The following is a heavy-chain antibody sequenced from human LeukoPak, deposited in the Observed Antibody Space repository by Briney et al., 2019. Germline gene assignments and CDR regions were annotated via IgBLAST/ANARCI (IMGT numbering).Heavy chain of an antibody. V-gene: IGHV4-59*01. CDR2: IYYIGST. J-gene: IGHJ4*02. CDR3: ASGGLWVDY. Sequence: PSETLSLTCTVSGDSLSGLYWSWVRQPPGKGLEGVGDIYYIGSTNYTPSLKSPVTISVDTSKNQFSLKLSSVTAADTAVYYCASGGLWVDYWGQGTLVTVSS. D-gene: IGHD3-10*01. CDR1: GDSLSGLY.